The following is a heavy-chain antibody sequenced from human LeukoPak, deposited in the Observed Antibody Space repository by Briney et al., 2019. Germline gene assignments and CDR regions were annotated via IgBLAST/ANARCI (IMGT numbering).Heavy chain of an antibody. Sequence: PGGSLRLSCAASGFTVSSNYMSWVRQAPGKGLEWVSVIYSGGSTYYADSVKGRFTISRDNSKNTLYLQMNSLRAEDTAVYYCAKDPTTVVTNNWFDPWGQGTLVTVSS. V-gene: IGHV3-53*01. J-gene: IGHJ5*02. CDR3: AKDPTTVVTNNWFDP. CDR2: IYSGGST. D-gene: IGHD4-23*01. CDR1: GFTVSSNY.